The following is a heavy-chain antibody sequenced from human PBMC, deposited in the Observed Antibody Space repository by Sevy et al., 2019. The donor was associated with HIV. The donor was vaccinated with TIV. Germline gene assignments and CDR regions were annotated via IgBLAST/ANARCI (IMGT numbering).Heavy chain of an antibody. V-gene: IGHV1-69*13. CDR2: IIPIFGTS. Sequence: ASVKVSCKASGGTFSNYGFHWVRQAPGQGLEWMGGIIPIFGTSNYAQQFQGRVTITADESTSTAYMKLSSLTSDYTAVYYCATSGTTGTTSHFDSWGQGTLVTVSS. D-gene: IGHD1-1*01. CDR1: GGTFSNYG. CDR3: ATSGTTGTTSHFDS. J-gene: IGHJ4*02.